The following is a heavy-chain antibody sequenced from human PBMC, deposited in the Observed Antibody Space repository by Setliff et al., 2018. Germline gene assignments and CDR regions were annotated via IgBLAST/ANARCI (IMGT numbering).Heavy chain of an antibody. J-gene: IGHJ3*02. CDR2: IYQSGDT. Sequence: NPSETLSLTCSVSGFSINSISYYWTWLRQHPGKGLEWIGYIYQSGDTYFNPSLRRRLTMPLDTSKNQFSLKLRSVTAADTAVYYCARDNRGYASAFDIWGQGTMVTVSS. V-gene: IGHV4-31*03. CDR1: GFSINSISYY. D-gene: IGHD6-25*01. CDR3: ARDNRGYASAFDI.